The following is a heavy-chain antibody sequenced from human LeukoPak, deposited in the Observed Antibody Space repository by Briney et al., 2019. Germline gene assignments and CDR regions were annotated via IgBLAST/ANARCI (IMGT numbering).Heavy chain of an antibody. CDR1: GGSISSGGYY. D-gene: IGHD3-10*01. V-gene: IGHV4-31*03. CDR2: IYYSGST. CDR3: AREGFGELLGVHDY. Sequence: SQTLSLTCTVSGGSISSGGYYWSWIRQHPGKGLEWIGYIYYSGSTYYNPSLKSRVTISVDTSKNQFSLKLSSVTAADTAVYYCAREGFGELLGVHDYWGQGTLVTVSS. J-gene: IGHJ4*02.